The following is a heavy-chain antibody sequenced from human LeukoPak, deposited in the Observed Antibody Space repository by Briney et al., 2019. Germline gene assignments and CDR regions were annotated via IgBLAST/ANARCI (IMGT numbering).Heavy chain of an antibody. J-gene: IGHJ4*02. CDR2: IYYSGST. CDR3: ARHFSNYYDSSGNY. D-gene: IGHD3-22*01. CDR1: GGSISSSSYY. Sequence: SETLSLTCTVSGGSISSSSYYWGWIRQPPGKGLEWIGSIYYSGSTYYNPSLESRVTISVDTSKNQFSLKLSSVTAADTAVYYCARHFSNYYDSSGNYWGQGTLVTVSS. V-gene: IGHV4-39*01.